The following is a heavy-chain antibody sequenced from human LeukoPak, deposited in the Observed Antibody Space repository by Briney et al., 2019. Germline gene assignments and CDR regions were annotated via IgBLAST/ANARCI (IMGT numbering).Heavy chain of an antibody. CDR3: ARLGYDMNAFDI. J-gene: IGHJ3*02. CDR2: IIPIFGTA. D-gene: IGHD3-22*01. Sequence: SVKVSCKASGGTFSSYAISWVRQAPGQGLEWMGGIIPIFGTANYAQKFQGRVTITADESTSTAYMELSSLRSEDTAAYYCARLGYDMNAFDIWGQGTMVTVSS. CDR1: GGTFSSYA. V-gene: IGHV1-69*13.